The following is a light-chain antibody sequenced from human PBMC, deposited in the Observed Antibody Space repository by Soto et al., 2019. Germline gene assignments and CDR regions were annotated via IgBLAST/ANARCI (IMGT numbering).Light chain of an antibody. Sequence: EIVLTQSPATLSSFPGDRVTLSCRASQYINTRLAWYQHRPGQSPRLLIYGASTRATGIPARFSGSGSGTEFTLTISSLQSEDFEVYYCQQYNNWPPITFGQGTRLEIK. V-gene: IGKV3-15*01. J-gene: IGKJ5*01. CDR2: GAS. CDR1: QYINTR. CDR3: QQYNNWPPIT.